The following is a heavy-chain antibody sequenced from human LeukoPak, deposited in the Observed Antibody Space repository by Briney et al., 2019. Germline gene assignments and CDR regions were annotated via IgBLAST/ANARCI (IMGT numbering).Heavy chain of an antibody. CDR1: GGSFIGFH. J-gene: IGHJ4*02. D-gene: IGHD6-19*01. CDR2: INHSGST. V-gene: IGHV4-34*01. CDR3: ATEGSIAVAGIGGRYFDY. Sequence: MPSETLSLTCAVYGGSFIGFHWNWIRQAPGKGLEWIGDINHSGSTNYNPSLTSRVTISVDTSKNQFSLKLSSVTAADTAVYYCATEGSIAVAGIGGRYFDYWGQGTLVTVSS.